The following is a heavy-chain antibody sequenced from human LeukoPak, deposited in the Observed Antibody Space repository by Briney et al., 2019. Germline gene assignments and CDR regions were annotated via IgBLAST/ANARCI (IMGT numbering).Heavy chain of an antibody. CDR1: EYPFTSYY. D-gene: IGHD3-22*01. CDR2: INPSGGTT. J-gene: IGHJ3*01. Sequence: ASVRVSCKASEYPFTSYYIHWVRQAPGQGLEWMGKINPSGGTTNYAQKFQGRVTMTRDTSTSTVYMQLSSLRSEDTAIYYCARGFYYDSSGYNYQDTFDVWGQGTMVTVSS. CDR3: ARGFYYDSSGYNYQDTFDV. V-gene: IGHV1-46*01.